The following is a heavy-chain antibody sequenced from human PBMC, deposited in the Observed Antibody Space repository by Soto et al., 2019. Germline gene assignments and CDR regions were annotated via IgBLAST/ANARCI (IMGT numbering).Heavy chain of an antibody. Sequence: PGGSLRLSCAASGFTFSSYGMHWVRQAPGKGLEWVAVIWYDGSNKYYADSVKGRFTISRDNSKNTLYLQMNSLRAEDTAVYYCARERVLWGAFDIWGQGTMVTVSS. CDR2: IWYDGSNK. D-gene: IGHD3-10*01. J-gene: IGHJ3*02. V-gene: IGHV3-33*01. CDR1: GFTFSSYG. CDR3: ARERVLWGAFDI.